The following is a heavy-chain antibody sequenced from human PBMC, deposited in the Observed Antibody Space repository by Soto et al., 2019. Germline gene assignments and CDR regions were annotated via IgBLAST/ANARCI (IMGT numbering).Heavy chain of an antibody. J-gene: IGHJ5*02. CDR3: ALVALAAAGTQERVFNWFDP. CDR2: IYYSGST. D-gene: IGHD6-13*01. CDR1: GGSISSGGYY. Sequence: SETLSLTCTVSGGSISSGGYYWSWIRQHPGKGLKWIGYIYYSGSTYYNQSLKSRVTTSVDTSKNQFSLKLSSVTASDTAVYFCALVALAAAGTQERVFNWFDPGGQETLVTVSS. V-gene: IGHV4-31*03.